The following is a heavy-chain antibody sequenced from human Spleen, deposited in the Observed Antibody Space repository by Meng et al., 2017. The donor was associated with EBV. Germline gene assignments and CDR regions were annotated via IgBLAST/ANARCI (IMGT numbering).Heavy chain of an antibody. D-gene: IGHD3-22*01. J-gene: IGHJ5*02. CDR3: AKGKIVAHSPWFDP. CDR1: GGSFSGYF. Sequence: QVQLQQWGAGLLKPSETLSLTCAVYGGSFSGYFWSWIRQPPGKGLEWIGEINHSGSTSYNPSLKSRVTISEDTSKNQFSLKLSSVTAADTAIYYCAKGKIVAHSPWFDPWGQGTLVTVSS. V-gene: IGHV4-34*01. CDR2: INHSGST.